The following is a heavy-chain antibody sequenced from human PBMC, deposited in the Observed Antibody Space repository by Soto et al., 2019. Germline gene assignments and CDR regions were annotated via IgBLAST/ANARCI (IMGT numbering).Heavy chain of an antibody. CDR2: ISGSGGST. V-gene: IGHV3-23*01. CDR3: AKPTYYYDSSGYLVDY. Sequence: PGGSLRLSCAASGFTFSSYAMSWVRQAPGKGLEWVSAISGSGGSTYYADSVKGRSTISRDNSKNTLYLQMNSLRAEDTAVYYCAKPTYYYDSSGYLVDYWGQGTLVTVSS. CDR1: GFTFSSYA. J-gene: IGHJ4*02. D-gene: IGHD3-22*01.